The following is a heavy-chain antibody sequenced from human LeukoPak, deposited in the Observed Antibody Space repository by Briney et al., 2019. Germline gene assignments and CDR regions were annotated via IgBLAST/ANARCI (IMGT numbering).Heavy chain of an antibody. D-gene: IGHD2-15*01. CDR1: GFTFSTYI. J-gene: IGHJ3*02. CDR3: ARMMVAARAFDI. CDR2: ITISSSYI. Sequence: GGSLRLSCAASGFTFSTYIMNWVRQAPGKGLEWVSSITISSSYIYYADSLKGRFTISRDNAKNSLYLQMNSLRAEDTAVYYCARMMVAARAFDIWGQGTMVTVSS. V-gene: IGHV3-21*01.